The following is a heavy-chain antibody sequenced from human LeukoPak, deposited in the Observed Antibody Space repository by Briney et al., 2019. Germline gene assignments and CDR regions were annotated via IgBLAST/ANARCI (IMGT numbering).Heavy chain of an antibody. CDR1: GFIFGSYA. CDR3: AKTRAGNSSGRDPGWPMDY. V-gene: IGHV3-23*01. CDR2: ISGSGGIT. D-gene: IGHD3-22*01. J-gene: IGHJ4*02. Sequence: GGSLRLSCAASGFIFGSYAIYWVRQAPGKGPEWDSGISGSGGITYFADSVKGRFIISRDNSKNTVYLQINNLRAEDTALYYCAKTRAGNSSGRDPGWPMDYWGQGTLATVSS.